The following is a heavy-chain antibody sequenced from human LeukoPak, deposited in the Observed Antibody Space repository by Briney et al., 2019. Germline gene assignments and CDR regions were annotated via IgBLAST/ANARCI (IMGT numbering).Heavy chain of an antibody. CDR2: ISGSGGST. Sequence: GSLRLSCAASGFTFSSYAMSWVRQAPGKGLEWVSAISGSGGSTYYADSVKGRFTISRDNSKNTLYLQMNSLRAEDTAVYYCAKDSREYYYYYYMDVWGKGTTVTVSS. CDR1: GFTFSSYA. CDR3: AKDSREYYYYYYMDV. V-gene: IGHV3-23*01. D-gene: IGHD2-2*01. J-gene: IGHJ6*03.